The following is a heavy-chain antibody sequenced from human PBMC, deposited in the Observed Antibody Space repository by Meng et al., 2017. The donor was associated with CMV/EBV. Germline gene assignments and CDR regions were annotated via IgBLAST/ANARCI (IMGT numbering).Heavy chain of an antibody. CDR2: MNPNIGNT. Sequence: ASVKVSCKASGYTFTSYDINWVRQAPGQGLEWMGWMNPNIGNTGYAQKFQGRVTITRNNSISTAYMELSSLRSEDTAVYYCGRSSTVGYDDFWSSYYAHHYYYYGMDVWGQGTTVTVSS. J-gene: IGHJ6*02. CDR1: GYTFTSYD. D-gene: IGHD3-3*01. V-gene: IGHV1-8*01. CDR3: GRSSTVGYDDFWSSYYAHHYYYYGMDV.